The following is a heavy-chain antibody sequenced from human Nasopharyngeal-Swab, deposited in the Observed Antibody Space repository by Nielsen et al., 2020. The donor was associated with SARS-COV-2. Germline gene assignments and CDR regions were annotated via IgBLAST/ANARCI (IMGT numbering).Heavy chain of an antibody. V-gene: IGHV3-11*04. CDR3: ARESSSSFDYYYGMDV. CDR1: GFTFSDYY. CDR2: ISSSGSTI. J-gene: IGHJ6*02. Sequence: GSLRLSCAASGFTFSDYYMSWIRQAPGKGLEWVSYISSSGSTIYYADSVKGRFTISRDNSKNTLYLQMNSLRAEDTAVYYCARESSSSFDYYYGMDVWGQGTTVTVSS. D-gene: IGHD6-6*01.